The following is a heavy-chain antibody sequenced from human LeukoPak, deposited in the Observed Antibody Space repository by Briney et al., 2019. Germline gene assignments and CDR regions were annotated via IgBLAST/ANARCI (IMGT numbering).Heavy chain of an antibody. D-gene: IGHD2-15*01. V-gene: IGHV3-30*18. Sequence: GGSLRLSCAASGFTFSSYCMRWVRQAPGKGLEWVAVITYDGGNKYYGDSAKGRLTISRDNSKTTLYLQMSSLSADDTAVYYCAKDGGRVLDYWGQGTLVTVSS. CDR1: GFTFSSYC. CDR3: AKDGGRVLDY. J-gene: IGHJ4*02. CDR2: ITYDGGNK.